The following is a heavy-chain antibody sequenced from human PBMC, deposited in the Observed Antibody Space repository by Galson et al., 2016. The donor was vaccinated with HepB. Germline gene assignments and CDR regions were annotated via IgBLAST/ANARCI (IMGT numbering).Heavy chain of an antibody. CDR2: TSGNSGTI. J-gene: IGHJ5*02. D-gene: IGHD6-13*01. CDR1: GFTFDAYA. Sequence: SLRLSCAASGFTFDAYAMHWVRQYPGKGLEWVPGTSGNSGTIGYAQSVQARITIPSDNAKNSLYLQKNNLRPEHTALYYRAKAGTYSSSKGWFDPWGQGTLVTVSS. V-gene: IGHV3-9*01. CDR3: AKAGTYSSSKGWFDP.